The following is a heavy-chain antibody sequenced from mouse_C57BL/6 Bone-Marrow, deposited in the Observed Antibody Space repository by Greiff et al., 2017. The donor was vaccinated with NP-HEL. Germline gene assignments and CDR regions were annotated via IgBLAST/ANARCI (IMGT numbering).Heavy chain of an antibody. D-gene: IGHD2-3*01. Sequence: VKLVESGAELAKPGASVKLSCKASGYTFTSYWMHWVKQRPGQGLEWIGYINPSSGYTKYNQKFKDKATLTADKSSSTAYMQLGSLTYEDSAVYYCARGDDGYPTWFAYWGQGTLVTVSA. V-gene: IGHV1-7*01. J-gene: IGHJ3*01. CDR1: GYTFTSYW. CDR2: INPSSGYT. CDR3: ARGDDGYPTWFAY.